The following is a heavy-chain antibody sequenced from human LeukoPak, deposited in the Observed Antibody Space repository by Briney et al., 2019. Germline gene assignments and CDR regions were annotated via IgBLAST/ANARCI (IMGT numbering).Heavy chain of an antibody. CDR2: IRIDGSDT. Sequence: GGSLRLPCAASGFTLNNYGMHWVRQAPGKGLEWVSFIRIDGSDTRYTDSVKGRFTISRDDSKNTLYLQMNGLRPEDTAVYYCTNSHPYLDIWSGSWGQGTLVTVSS. V-gene: IGHV3-30*02. CDR1: GFTLNNYG. J-gene: IGHJ5*02. D-gene: IGHD3-3*01. CDR3: TNSHPYLDIWSGS.